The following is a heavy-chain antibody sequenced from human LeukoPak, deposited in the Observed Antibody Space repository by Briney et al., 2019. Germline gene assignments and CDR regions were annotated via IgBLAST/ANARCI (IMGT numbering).Heavy chain of an antibody. D-gene: IGHD1-26*01. V-gene: IGHV4-38-2*02. CDR1: GYSISSGYY. J-gene: IGHJ4*02. CDR2: IYHSGST. CDR3: ARAVGATLVDY. Sequence: PSETLSLTCTVSGYSISSGYYWGWIRQPPGKGLEWIGSIYHSGSTYYNPSLKSRVTISVDTSKNQFSLKLSSATAADTAVYYCARAVGATLVDYWGQGTLVTVSS.